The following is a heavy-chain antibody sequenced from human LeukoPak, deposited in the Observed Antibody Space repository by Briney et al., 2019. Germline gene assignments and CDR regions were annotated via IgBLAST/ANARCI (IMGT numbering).Heavy chain of an antibody. Sequence: GESLKISCKGSGYSFTSYWIGWVRQMPGKGLEWMGIIYPGDSDTRYSPSFQGQVTISADKPISTAYLQWSSLKASDTAMYYCARFNCSSTSCFDAFDIWGQGTMVTVSS. J-gene: IGHJ3*02. CDR2: IYPGDSDT. CDR1: GYSFTSYW. CDR3: ARFNCSSTSCFDAFDI. V-gene: IGHV5-51*04. D-gene: IGHD2-2*01.